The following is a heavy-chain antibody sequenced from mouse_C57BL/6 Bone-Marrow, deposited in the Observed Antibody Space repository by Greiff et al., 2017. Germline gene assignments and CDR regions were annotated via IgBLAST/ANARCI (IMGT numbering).Heavy chain of an antibody. CDR2: IWSGGST. CDR3: ARHYGSRDWYFDV. Sequence: QVQLQQSGPGLVQPSQSLSITCTVSGFSLTSYGVHWVRQSPGKGLEWLGVIWSGGSTDYNAAFISRLSISKDNSKSQVFFKMNSLQADDTAIYYCARHYGSRDWYFDVWGTGTTVTVSS. V-gene: IGHV2-2*01. D-gene: IGHD1-1*01. J-gene: IGHJ1*03. CDR1: GFSLTSYG.